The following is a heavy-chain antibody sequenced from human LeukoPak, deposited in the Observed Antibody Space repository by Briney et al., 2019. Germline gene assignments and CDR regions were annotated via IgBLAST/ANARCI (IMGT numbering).Heavy chain of an antibody. CDR3: ARDRYYGDPPVDY. D-gene: IGHD4-17*01. V-gene: IGHV3-21*01. CDR1: GFTFSSYS. Sequence: GGSLRLSCAASGFTFSSYSMNWVRQAPGKGLEWVSSISSSSSYIYYADSVKGRFIISRDNAKNSLYLQMNSLRAEDTAVYYCARDRYYGDPPVDYWGQGTLVTVSS. J-gene: IGHJ4*02. CDR2: ISSSSSYI.